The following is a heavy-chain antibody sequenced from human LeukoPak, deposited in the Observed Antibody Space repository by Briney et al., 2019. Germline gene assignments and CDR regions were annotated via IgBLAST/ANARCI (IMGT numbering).Heavy chain of an antibody. J-gene: IGHJ4*02. CDR3: ARERYYDILTGYYRRLDY. D-gene: IGHD3-9*01. CDR2: INHSGST. CDR1: GGSFSGYY. Sequence: PSETLSLTCAVYGGSFSGYYWSWIRQPPGKGLEWIGEINHSGSTNYNPSLKSRVTISVDTSKNQFSLKLSSVTAAGTAVYYCARERYYDILTGYYRRLDYWGQGTLVTVSS. V-gene: IGHV4-34*01.